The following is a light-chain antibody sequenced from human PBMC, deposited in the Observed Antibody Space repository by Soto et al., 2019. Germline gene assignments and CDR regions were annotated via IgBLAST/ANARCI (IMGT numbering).Light chain of an antibody. V-gene: IGLV1-51*01. CDR1: SNIGNNY. CDR2: DNN. CDR3: GTWDSSLSVGV. J-gene: IGLJ2*01. Sequence: QSVLTQPPSVSAAPGQKVTISCSGSSNIGNNYVSWYQQLPGTAPKLLIYDNNKRPSGIPDRFSGSKSGTSATLGITGLQTGDEADYYRGTWDSSLSVGVFGGGTKLTVL.